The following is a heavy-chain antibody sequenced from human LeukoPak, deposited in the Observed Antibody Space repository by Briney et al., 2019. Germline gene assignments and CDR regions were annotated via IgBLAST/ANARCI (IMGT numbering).Heavy chain of an antibody. CDR1: GGSISSSSYY. J-gene: IGHJ4*02. CDR3: AREVPGVQLIDY. Sequence: PSETLSLTCTASGGSISSSSYYWGWIRQPPGKGLEWIGSIYYSGSTYYNPSLKSRVTISVDTSKNQFSLKLSSVTAADTAVYYCAREVPGVQLIDYWGQGTLVTVSS. D-gene: IGHD5-18*01. V-gene: IGHV4-39*07. CDR2: IYYSGST.